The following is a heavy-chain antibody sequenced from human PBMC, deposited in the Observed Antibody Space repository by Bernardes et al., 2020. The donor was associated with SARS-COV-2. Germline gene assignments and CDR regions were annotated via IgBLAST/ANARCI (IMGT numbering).Heavy chain of an antibody. V-gene: IGHV4-34*01. CDR1: GGSFSGSY. Sequence: SETLSLTCAVYGGSFSGSYWSWIRQRPGPGLAWIGEINNSGSTNYNPSLKSRVTITVDTSKNQFSLKLSSVTAADTAVYYCARGQNDFWSGYYSDYWGQGTLITVAS. CDR2: INNSGST. J-gene: IGHJ4*02. D-gene: IGHD3-3*01. CDR3: ARGQNDFWSGYYSDY.